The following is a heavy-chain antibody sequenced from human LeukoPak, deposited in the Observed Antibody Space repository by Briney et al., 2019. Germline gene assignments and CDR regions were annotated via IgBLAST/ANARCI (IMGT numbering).Heavy chain of an antibody. V-gene: IGHV3-23*01. CDR2: ISGSGGST. Sequence: GGSLRLSCAASGFTFSSYAMSWVRQAPGKGLEWVSAISGSGGSTYYADSVKGRFTISRDNSKNTLYLQMNSLRAEDTAVYYCARDSIAVAGINWFDPWGQGTLVTVSS. D-gene: IGHD6-19*01. CDR1: GFTFSSYA. CDR3: ARDSIAVAGINWFDP. J-gene: IGHJ5*02.